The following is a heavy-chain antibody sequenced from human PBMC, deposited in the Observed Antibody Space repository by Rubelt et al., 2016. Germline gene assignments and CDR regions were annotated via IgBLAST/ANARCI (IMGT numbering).Heavy chain of an antibody. D-gene: IGHD6-13*01. CDR3: ARGLARAAAAPRRLWFDP. CDR2: INHSGST. Sequence: QVQLQQWGAGLLKPSETLSLTCAVYGGSFSGYYWSWIRQPPGKGLEWIGEINHSGSTNYNPSLKSRVTIAVDTSKNQCARKLRSGTAADTAVYYCARGLARAAAAPRRLWFDPWGQGTLVTVSS. J-gene: IGHJ5*02. CDR1: GGSFSGYY. V-gene: IGHV4-34*01.